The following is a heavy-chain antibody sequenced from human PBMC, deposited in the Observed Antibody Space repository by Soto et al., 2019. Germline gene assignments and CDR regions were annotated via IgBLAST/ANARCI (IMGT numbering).Heavy chain of an antibody. CDR3: AGWNYASGLDV. J-gene: IGHJ6*02. CDR2: IYWDEDK. CDR1: GFSLNTNGMG. D-gene: IGHD1-7*01. V-gene: IGHV2-5*02. Sequence: QITLKESGPTLVRPTQTLTLTCSFSGFSLNTNGMGVGWIRQPPGKALEWLAFIYWDEDKRYSPSLKTRLTVPTDTSKNAVVLTLTNLDPWDTGTYYWAGWNYASGLDVWGQGTTVTVSS.